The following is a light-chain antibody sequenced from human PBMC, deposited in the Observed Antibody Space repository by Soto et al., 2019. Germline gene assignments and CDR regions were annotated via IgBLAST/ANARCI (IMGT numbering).Light chain of an antibody. V-gene: IGLV2-14*01. CDR3: SSYTTSTTLWV. CDR1: SSDVSGYNS. CDR2: EVS. J-gene: IGLJ3*02. Sequence: QSVLTQPASVSGSPGQSITISCTETSSDVSGYNSVSWYQQHPGKAPKLMIYEVSNRPSGVSNRFSGSKSGNTASLTISGLQTEDEADYYCSSYTTSTTLWVFGGGTKLTVL.